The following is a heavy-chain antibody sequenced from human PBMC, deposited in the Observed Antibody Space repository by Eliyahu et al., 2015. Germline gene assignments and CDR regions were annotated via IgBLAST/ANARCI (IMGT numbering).Heavy chain of an antibody. D-gene: IGHD5-12*01. CDR3: ARGGYDWARIGGAFDI. J-gene: IGHJ3*02. CDR2: INHSGST. CDR1: GGSFXGYY. V-gene: IGHV4-34*01. Sequence: QVQLQQWGAGLLKPSETLSLTCAVYGGSFXGYYWXWIRQPPGKGLEWXGEINHSGSTNYNPSLKSRVTISVDTSKNQFSLKLSSVTAADTAVYYCARGGYDWARIGGAFDIWGQGTMVTVSS.